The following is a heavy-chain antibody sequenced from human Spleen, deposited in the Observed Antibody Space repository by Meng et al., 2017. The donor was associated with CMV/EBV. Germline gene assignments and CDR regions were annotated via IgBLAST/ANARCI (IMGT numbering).Heavy chain of an antibody. CDR3: ARIGYSSSSIDY. J-gene: IGHJ4*02. V-gene: IGHV3-30*04. Sequence: GGSLRLSCTASGFTFSTCAMHWVRQAPGKGLEWVAVISYDGSNKYYADSVKGRFTISRDNARNSLYLQVNGLRGEDTAVYYCARIGYSSSSIDYWGQGTLVTVSS. D-gene: IGHD6-6*01. CDR1: GFTFSTCA. CDR2: ISYDGSNK.